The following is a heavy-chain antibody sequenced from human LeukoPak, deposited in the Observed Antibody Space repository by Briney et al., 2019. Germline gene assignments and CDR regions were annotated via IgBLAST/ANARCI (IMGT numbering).Heavy chain of an antibody. V-gene: IGHV4-59*08. J-gene: IGHJ3*02. CDR1: GGSISSYC. CDR2: IYYSGGT. Sequence: SETLSLTCTVSGGSISSYCWSWIRQPPGKGLEWIGYIYYSGGTNYNPSLKSRVTISVDTSKNQFSLKLSSVTAADTAVYYCARHEYSSSWFEGAFDIWGQGTMVTVSS. D-gene: IGHD6-13*01. CDR3: ARHEYSSSWFEGAFDI.